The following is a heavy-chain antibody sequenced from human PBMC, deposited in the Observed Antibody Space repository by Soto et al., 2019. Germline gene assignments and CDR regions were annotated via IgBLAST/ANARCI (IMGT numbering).Heavy chain of an antibody. V-gene: IGHV3-23*01. CDR3: AKSEDIVVVPAAGIDY. D-gene: IGHD2-2*01. Sequence: EVQLLESGGGLVQPGGSLRLSCAASGFTFSSYAMSWVRQAPVKGLEWVSAISGSGGSTYYADSVKGRFTISRDNSKNTLYLQMNSLRAEDTAVYYCAKSEDIVVVPAAGIDYWGQGTLVTVSS. CDR2: ISGSGGST. J-gene: IGHJ4*02. CDR1: GFTFSSYA.